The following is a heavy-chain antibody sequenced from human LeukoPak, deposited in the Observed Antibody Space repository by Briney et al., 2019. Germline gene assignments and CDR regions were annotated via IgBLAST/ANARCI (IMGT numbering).Heavy chain of an antibody. Sequence: SETLSLTCTVSGGSISSSSYYWSWIRQPAGKGLEWIGRIYTSGSTNYNPSLKSRVTMSVDTSKNQFSLKLSCVTAADTAVYYCARDRDTMVRGAPFDPWGQGTLVTVSS. CDR1: GGSISSSSYY. D-gene: IGHD3-10*01. J-gene: IGHJ5*02. V-gene: IGHV4-61*02. CDR3: ARDRDTMVRGAPFDP. CDR2: IYTSGST.